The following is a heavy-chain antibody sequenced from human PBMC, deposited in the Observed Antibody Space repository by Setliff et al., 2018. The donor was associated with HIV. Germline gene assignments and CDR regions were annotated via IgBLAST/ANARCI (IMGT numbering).Heavy chain of an antibody. Sequence: GGSLRLSCAASGFTFSSYGMHWVRQAPGKGLEWVSYISSSGSTIYYADSVKGRFTISRDNAKNSLYLQMNSLRAEDTAVYYCARDRVDIVVVVAARGYYYYGMDVWGQGTTVTVSS. J-gene: IGHJ6*02. CDR2: ISSSGSTI. V-gene: IGHV3-48*04. D-gene: IGHD2-15*01. CDR3: ARDRVDIVVVVAARGYYYYGMDV. CDR1: GFTFSSYG.